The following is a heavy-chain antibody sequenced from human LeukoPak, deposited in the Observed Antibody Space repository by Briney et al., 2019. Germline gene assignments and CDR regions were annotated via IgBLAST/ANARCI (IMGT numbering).Heavy chain of an antibody. CDR1: GFIFSNYA. V-gene: IGHV3-23*01. D-gene: IGHD3-9*01. J-gene: IGHJ4*02. CDR2: ISGRSDNT. Sequence: GGSLRLSCAASGFIFSNYAMYWVRQAPGKGLEWVSAISGRSDNTYYADSVRGRFTLSRASSKNTLYLQMNSLRADGTAVYYCAKWGDYDVLTGYYVSDFWGQGTLVTVSS. CDR3: AKWGDYDVLTGYYVSDF.